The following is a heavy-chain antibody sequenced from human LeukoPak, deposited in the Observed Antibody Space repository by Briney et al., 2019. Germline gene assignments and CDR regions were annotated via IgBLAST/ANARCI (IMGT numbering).Heavy chain of an antibody. Sequence: AVKVSCKATGGTFISYAIRWVGQAPGQGREGVGGIIHIFGTANYAQKFQGGVTITADESTSTAYMELSSLRSEDTAVYYCAREIDCSSTSCYADGYFQRWGRGTLVTVSS. V-gene: IGHV1-69*13. D-gene: IGHD2-2*01. J-gene: IGHJ1*01. CDR1: GGTFISYA. CDR3: AREIDCSSTSCYADGYFQR. CDR2: IIHIFGTA.